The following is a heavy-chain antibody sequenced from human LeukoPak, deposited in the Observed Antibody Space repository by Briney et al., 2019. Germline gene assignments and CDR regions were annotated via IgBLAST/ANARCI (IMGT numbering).Heavy chain of an antibody. CDR3: AREGVYYDILAAYYRPYYFDF. D-gene: IGHD3-9*01. V-gene: IGHV4-34*01. J-gene: IGHJ4*02. CDR2: INQGGST. Sequence: SETLSLTCAVYGGSFSGYYWSWIRQPPGKGLGWIGEINQGGSTNYNPSLKSRLTISVDTSKNQFSLKLSSVTAADTAVYYCAREGVYYDILAAYYRPYYFDFWGQGTLVTVYS. CDR1: GGSFSGYY.